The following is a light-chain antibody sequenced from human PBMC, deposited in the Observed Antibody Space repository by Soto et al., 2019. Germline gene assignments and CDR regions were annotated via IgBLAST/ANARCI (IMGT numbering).Light chain of an antibody. CDR2: SNN. V-gene: IGLV1-47*02. J-gene: IGLJ3*02. CDR3: AAWDDSLSGRV. CDR1: SSNIGSNY. Sequence: QSVLTQPPSASGPPGQRVTISCSGSSSNIGSNYVYWYQQLPGTAPKLLIYSNNQRPSGVPDRFSGSKSGTSASLAISGLRSDDEADYYCAAWDDSLSGRVFGGGTKLTVL.